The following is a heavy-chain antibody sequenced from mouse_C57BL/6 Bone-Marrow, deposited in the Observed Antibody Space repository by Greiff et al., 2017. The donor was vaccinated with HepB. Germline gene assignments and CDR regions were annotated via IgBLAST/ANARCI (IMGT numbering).Heavy chain of an antibody. CDR2: IDPSDSYT. CDR3: AREERMDY. J-gene: IGHJ4*01. CDR1: GYTFTSYW. V-gene: IGHV1-50*01. Sequence: QVQLQQPGAELVKPGASVKLSCKASGYTFTSYWMQWVKQRPGQGLEWIGEIDPSDSYTNYNQKFKGKATLTVDTSSSTAYMQLSSLTSEDSAVYYCAREERMDYWGQGTSVTVSS.